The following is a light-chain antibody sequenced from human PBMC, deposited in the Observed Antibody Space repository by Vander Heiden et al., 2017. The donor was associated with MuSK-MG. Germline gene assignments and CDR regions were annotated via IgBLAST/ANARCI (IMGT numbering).Light chain of an antibody. CDR3: QQDNEWPLT. CDR2: GAS. J-gene: IGKJ4*01. Sequence: EIVMTQSPATLSVSPGERATLSCRASQTARSYLAWYQQKPGQAPRVFIYGASTRATGIPARFSGSGSGTEFTLTISSLQSEDSAVYYCQQDNEWPLTFGGGTKVEIK. CDR1: QTARSY. V-gene: IGKV3-15*01.